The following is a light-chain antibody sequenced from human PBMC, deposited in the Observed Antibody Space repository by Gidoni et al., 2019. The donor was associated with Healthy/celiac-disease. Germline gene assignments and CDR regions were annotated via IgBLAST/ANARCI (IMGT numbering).Light chain of an antibody. CDR2: KAS. CDR3: QQYNSIRWT. Sequence: DIQMTQSPSTLSASVGDRVTITCRASQSISSWLAWYQQKPGKAPKLLIYKASSLESGVPSRFSGSGSGTEFTLTISSLQPDDFATYYCQQYNSIRWTFXQXTKVEIK. V-gene: IGKV1-5*03. CDR1: QSISSW. J-gene: IGKJ1*01.